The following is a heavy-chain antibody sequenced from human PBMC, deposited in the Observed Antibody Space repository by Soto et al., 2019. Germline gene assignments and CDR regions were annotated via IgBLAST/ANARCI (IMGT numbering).Heavy chain of an antibody. J-gene: IGHJ6*02. D-gene: IGHD3-3*01. CDR3: AKDGADFWSGYWKNYYYYGMDV. CDR1: EFTFTSHA. V-gene: IGHV3-30-3*02. Sequence: PGRALRLSCGVSEFTFTSHAIHWGRQAPGKGLEWAAVISSDGSIKYYADSVKGRFTISRDNSKNTLYLQMNSLRAEDTAVYYCAKDGADFWSGYWKNYYYYGMDVWGQGTTVTVSS. CDR2: ISSDGSIK.